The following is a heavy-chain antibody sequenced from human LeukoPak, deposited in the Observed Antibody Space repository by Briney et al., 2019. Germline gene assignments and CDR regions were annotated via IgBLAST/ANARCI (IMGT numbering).Heavy chain of an antibody. Sequence: ASVKVSCKASGYTFTGYYMHWVRQAPGQGLEWMGGINPNSGGTNYAQKFQGRVTMTRDTSISTAYMELSRLRSDDTAVYYCARARDIVVVPAAKDWFDPWGQGTLVTVSS. D-gene: IGHD2-2*01. V-gene: IGHV1-2*02. CDR2: INPNSGGT. J-gene: IGHJ5*02. CDR3: ARARDIVVVPAAKDWFDP. CDR1: GYTFTGYY.